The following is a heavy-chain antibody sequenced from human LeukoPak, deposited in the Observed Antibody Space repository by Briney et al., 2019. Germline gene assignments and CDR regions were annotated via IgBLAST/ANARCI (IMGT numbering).Heavy chain of an antibody. D-gene: IGHD4-23*01. CDR1: GFTFSSYT. J-gene: IGHJ4*02. CDR2: ISGSGGST. V-gene: IGHV3-23*01. Sequence: PGESLRLSCAASGFTFSSYTMSWVRQAPGKGLEWVSTISGSGGSTYYADSVKGRFTISRDNSKNTLYLQMNSLRAEDTAVYYCAKDRFYGGNSDYWGQGTLVTVSS. CDR3: AKDRFYGGNSDY.